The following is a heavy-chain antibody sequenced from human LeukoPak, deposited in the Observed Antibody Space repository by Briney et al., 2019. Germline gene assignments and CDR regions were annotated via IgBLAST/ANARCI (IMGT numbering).Heavy chain of an antibody. J-gene: IGHJ6*02. CDR1: GFTFSDYY. CDR3: ARGPYYDILTGYYPRGMDV. D-gene: IGHD3-9*01. V-gene: IGHV3-33*08. Sequence: GGSLRLSCAASGFTFSDYYMSWIRQAPGKGLEWVAVIWYDGSNKYYADSVKGRFTISRDNSKNTLYLQMNSLRAEATAVYYCARGPYYDILTGYYPRGMDVWGQGTTVTVSS. CDR2: IWYDGSNK.